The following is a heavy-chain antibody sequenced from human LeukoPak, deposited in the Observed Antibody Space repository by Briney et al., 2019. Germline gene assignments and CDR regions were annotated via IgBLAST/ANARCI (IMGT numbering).Heavy chain of an antibody. V-gene: IGHV3-23*01. CDR3: AKSPAENGDGLFDC. D-gene: IGHD3-10*01. Sequence: PAGSLRLSCAASGFTFSSCGMRWVRQTPGKGLEWVSGISGSGGRTYQADSVKGRFTISRDNSKNTLYLQMSSLRAEDTAVYYCAKSPAENGDGLFDCWGQGTLVTVSS. J-gene: IGHJ4*02. CDR2: ISGSGGRT. CDR1: GFTFSSCG.